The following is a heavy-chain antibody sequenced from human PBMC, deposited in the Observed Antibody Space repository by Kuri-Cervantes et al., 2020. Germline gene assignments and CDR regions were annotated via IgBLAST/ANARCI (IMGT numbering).Heavy chain of an antibody. CDR2: ISAYNGNT. V-gene: IGHV1-18*01. Sequence: VKVSCKASGYTFTSYGISWVRQAPGQGLEWMGWISAYNGNTNYAQKLQGRVTMTRNTSISTAYMELSSLRSEDTAVYYCARSTVWIYCGGDCYSHYYYYGMDVWGQGTTVTVSS. J-gene: IGHJ6*02. D-gene: IGHD2-21*02. CDR1: GYTFTSYG. CDR3: ARSTVWIYCGGDCYSHYYYYGMDV.